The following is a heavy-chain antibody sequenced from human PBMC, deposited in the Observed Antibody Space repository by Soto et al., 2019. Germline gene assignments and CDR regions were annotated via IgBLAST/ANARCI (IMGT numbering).Heavy chain of an antibody. CDR3: AKSSAGEQWLTRIAFDI. Sequence: GGSLRLSCAASGFTFDDYAMHWVRQAPGKGLEWVSGISWNSGSIGYADSVKGRFTISRDNAKNSLYLQMNSLRAEDTALYYCAKSSAGEQWLTRIAFDIWGQGTMVTVSS. CDR1: GFTFDDYA. V-gene: IGHV3-9*01. CDR2: ISWNSGSI. J-gene: IGHJ3*02. D-gene: IGHD6-19*01.